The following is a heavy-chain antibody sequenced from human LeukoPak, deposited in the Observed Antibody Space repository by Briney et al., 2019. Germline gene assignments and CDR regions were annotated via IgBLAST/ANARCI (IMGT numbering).Heavy chain of an antibody. CDR2: ISYDGSDK. CDR1: RFTFSSYG. D-gene: IGHD6-6*01. V-gene: IGHV3-30*02. J-gene: IGHJ4*02. Sequence: GESLKISCAASRFTFSSYGMHWVRQAPGKGLEWVAFISYDGSDKYYADSVKGRFTISRDNSRNTLYLQMNSLRIEDTAVYYCAKIPSSSTYFDYWGQGTLVTVSS. CDR3: AKIPSSSTYFDY.